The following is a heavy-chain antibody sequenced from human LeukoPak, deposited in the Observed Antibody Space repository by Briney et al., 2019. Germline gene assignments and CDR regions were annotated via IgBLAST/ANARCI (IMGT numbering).Heavy chain of an antibody. CDR2: IWYDGSNK. D-gene: IGHD2-2*03. J-gene: IGHJ4*02. Sequence: GGSLRLSCAASGFTFSRYGMHWVRQAPGKGLEWLAVIWYDGSNKYYADSVKGRFTISRDNTKNSLFLQMNSLRGEDTAVYYCARDLGIVTGFDYWGQGTLVTVSS. CDR1: GFTFSRYG. V-gene: IGHV3-33*01. CDR3: ARDLGIVTGFDY.